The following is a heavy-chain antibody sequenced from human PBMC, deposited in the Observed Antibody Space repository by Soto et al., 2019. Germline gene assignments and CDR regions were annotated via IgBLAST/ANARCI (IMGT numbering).Heavy chain of an antibody. CDR3: ARTQWLAYYGMDV. D-gene: IGHD6-19*01. Sequence: ASVKVSCKASGYTFTSYYMHWVRQAPGQGLEWMGIINPSGGSTSYAQKFQGRVTMTRETSTSTVYMELSSLRSEDTAVYYCARTQWLAYYGMDVWGQGTTVTVSS. J-gene: IGHJ6*02. CDR2: INPSGGST. V-gene: IGHV1-46*01. CDR1: GYTFTSYY.